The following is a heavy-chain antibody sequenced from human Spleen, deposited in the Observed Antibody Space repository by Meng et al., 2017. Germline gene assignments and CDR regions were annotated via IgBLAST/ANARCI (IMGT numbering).Heavy chain of an antibody. CDR1: GGSISSGGYY. CDR2: IYYSGST. CDR3: AREEQQLLGKGGFDY. V-gene: IGHV4-31*03. D-gene: IGHD1-1*01. Sequence: QVQLQDSGPGLVKPSQTLSLTCTGSGGSISSGGYYWSWIRQHPGKGLEWIGYIYYSGSTYYNPSLKSRVTISVDTSKNQFSLKLSSVTAADTAVYYCAREEQQLLGKGGFDYWGQGTLVTVSS. J-gene: IGHJ4*02.